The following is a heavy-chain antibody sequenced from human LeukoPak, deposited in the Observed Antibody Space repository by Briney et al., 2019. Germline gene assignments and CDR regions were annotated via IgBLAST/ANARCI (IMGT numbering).Heavy chain of an antibody. V-gene: IGHV4-34*01. CDR1: GGSFSGYY. CDR3: ARGNIVVVVAATLVYYYYGMDV. J-gene: IGHJ6*02. D-gene: IGHD2-15*01. CDR2: INHSGST. Sequence: SETLSLTCAVYGGSFSGYYWSWIRQPPGKGLEWIGEINHSGSTNYNPSLKSRVTISVDTSKNQFSLKLSSVTAADTAVYYCARGNIVVVVAATLVYYYYGMDVWGQGTTVTVSS.